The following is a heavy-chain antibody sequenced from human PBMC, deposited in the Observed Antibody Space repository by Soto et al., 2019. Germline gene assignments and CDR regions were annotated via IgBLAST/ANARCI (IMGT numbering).Heavy chain of an antibody. D-gene: IGHD2-15*01. CDR1: GFTFDDYA. CDR3: AKDMWPGYCSGGSCYSPFDP. V-gene: IGHV3-9*01. Sequence: PGGSLRLSCAASGFTFDDYAMHWVRQAPGKGLEWVSGISWNSGSIGYADSVKGRFTISRDNAKNSLYLQMNSLRAEDTALYYCAKDMWPGYCSGGSCYSPFDPWDQGTLVTVSS. J-gene: IGHJ5*02. CDR2: ISWNSGSI.